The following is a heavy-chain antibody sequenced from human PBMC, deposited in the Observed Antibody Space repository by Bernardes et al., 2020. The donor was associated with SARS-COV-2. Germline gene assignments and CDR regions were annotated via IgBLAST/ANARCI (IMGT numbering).Heavy chain of an antibody. CDR3: ARRGWNYEHYYYCFGMDV. CDR1: GYSFPSFW. CDR2: IDPGDSYT. V-gene: IGHV5-10-1*01. D-gene: IGHD1-7*01. J-gene: IGHJ6*02. Sequence: GESLKISCKGSGYSFPSFWINWVRQMPGKGLEWMGRIDPGDSYTNYSPSFQGHVTITADKSISTAYLQWSSLKASDTAIYYCARRGWNYEHYYYCFGMDVWDEGTTVTLS.